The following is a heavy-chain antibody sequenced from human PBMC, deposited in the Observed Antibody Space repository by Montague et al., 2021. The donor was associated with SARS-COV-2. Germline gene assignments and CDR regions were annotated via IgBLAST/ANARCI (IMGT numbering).Heavy chain of an antibody. CDR1: GFTFSSYE. Sequence: SLRLSCAASGFTFSSYEMNWVRQAPGKGLEWLSHISSSGSTTYDADSVKGRFTISRDNAKNSLYLQMNNLRTEDTALYYCARSADCSGSSCYAGSPYYYGLDVWGQGTTVTVSS. J-gene: IGHJ6*02. CDR3: ARSADCSGSSCYAGSPYYYGLDV. V-gene: IGHV3-48*03. CDR2: ISSSGSTT. D-gene: IGHD2-2*01.